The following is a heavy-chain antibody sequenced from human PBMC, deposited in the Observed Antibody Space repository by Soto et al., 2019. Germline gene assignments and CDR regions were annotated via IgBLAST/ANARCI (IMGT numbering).Heavy chain of an antibody. Sequence: SETLSLTCTVSAASITSYFWSWVRQPPRKGLEWIGYISYSGSTNYNPSLNSRVTISTRTSNNQFSLRLNSVTSEDTAVYYCARAISIYGGVTYGMDVWGQGTNVTVSS. CDR1: AASITSYF. J-gene: IGHJ6*02. V-gene: IGHV4-59*01. CDR2: ISYSGST. D-gene: IGHD3-3*01. CDR3: ARAISIYGGVTYGMDV.